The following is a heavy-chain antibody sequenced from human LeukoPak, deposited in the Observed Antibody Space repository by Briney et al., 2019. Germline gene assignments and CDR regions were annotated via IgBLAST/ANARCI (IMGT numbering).Heavy chain of an antibody. V-gene: IGHV1-46*01. D-gene: IGHD5-24*01. CDR3: ATDHSMANTAWWFDP. CDR1: GYTITNNY. Sequence: ASVKVSCEASGYTITNNYMHWVRQAPGQGLEWMGVINPSGTGTSYAQKFQGRITMSRDTSTSTVYMELRSLRSEDTAFYYCATDHSMANTAWWFDPWGQGTLVTVSS. J-gene: IGHJ5*02. CDR2: INPSGTGT.